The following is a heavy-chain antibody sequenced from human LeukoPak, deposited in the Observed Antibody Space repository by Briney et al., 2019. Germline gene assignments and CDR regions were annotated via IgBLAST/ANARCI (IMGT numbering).Heavy chain of an antibody. CDR3: ARPDYDSSGPIGY. Sequence: SESLSLTCNVSGASISNSTYYWGWIRQPPGKGLEWIGSIYYSGSTYCKPSLKSRLTISVDTSKNQFSLKLSSVTAADTAVYYCARPDYDSSGPIGYWGQGTLVTVSS. CDR1: GASISNSTYY. V-gene: IGHV4-39*01. CDR2: IYYSGST. D-gene: IGHD3-22*01. J-gene: IGHJ4*02.